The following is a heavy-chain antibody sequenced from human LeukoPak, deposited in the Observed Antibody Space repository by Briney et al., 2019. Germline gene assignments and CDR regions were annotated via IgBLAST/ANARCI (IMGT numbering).Heavy chain of an antibody. D-gene: IGHD4-17*01. J-gene: IGHJ4*02. CDR1: GYTFTNSY. CDR3: ARGPTDYGDYAVLGY. CDR2: INPDGGNT. Sequence: ASVKVSCKASGYTFTNSYIHWVRQAPGQVLEWMGLINPDGGNTNYAQNFQGRVTLTRDTSTSTAYMELRSLRSDDTAVYYCARGPTDYGDYAVLGYWGQGTLVTVSS. V-gene: IGHV1-46*01.